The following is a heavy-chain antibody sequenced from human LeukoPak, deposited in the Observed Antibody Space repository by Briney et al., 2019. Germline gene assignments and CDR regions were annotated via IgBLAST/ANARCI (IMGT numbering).Heavy chain of an antibody. CDR1: GGSFSGYY. CDR2: INHSGST. V-gene: IGHV4-34*01. J-gene: IGHJ5*02. CDR3: ARHVSVRGGKAAGTNWFDP. D-gene: IGHD6-13*01. Sequence: SETLSLTCAVYGGSFSGYYWSWIRQPPGKGLEWIGEINHSGSTNYNPSLKSRVTISVDTSKNQFSLKLSSVTAADTAVYYCARHVSVRGGKAAGTNWFDPWGQGTLVTVSS.